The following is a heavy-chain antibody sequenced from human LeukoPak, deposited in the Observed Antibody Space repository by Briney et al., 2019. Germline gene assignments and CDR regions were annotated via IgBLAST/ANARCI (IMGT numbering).Heavy chain of an antibody. D-gene: IGHD2-2*01. CDR3: AKDKFAVVVPAMAFDI. CDR1: GFTFSNFA. J-gene: IGHJ3*02. Sequence: GGSLRLSCAASGFTFSNFAIHWVRQAPGKGLEWVAVISYDGNNKYYVDSVKGRFTISRDNSKNTLYLQMNSLRAEDTAVYYCAKDKFAVVVPAMAFDIWGQGTMVTVSS. CDR2: ISYDGNNK. V-gene: IGHV3-30-3*01.